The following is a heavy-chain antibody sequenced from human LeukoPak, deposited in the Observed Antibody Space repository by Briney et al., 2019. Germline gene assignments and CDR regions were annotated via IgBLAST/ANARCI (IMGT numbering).Heavy chain of an antibody. CDR2: ILTILGIA. CDR1: GGTFTSYA. CDR3: ARTGIAVAGREYYYYGMDV. V-gene: IGHV1-69*04. J-gene: IGHJ6*02. D-gene: IGHD6-19*01. Sequence: ASVKVSYTAFGGTFTSYAISWVRQAAGQGRECRGRILTILGIAHSAQKFQRRVTITADKSTSTAYMELSSLRSEDTAVYYCARTGIAVAGREYYYYGMDVWGQGTTVTVSS.